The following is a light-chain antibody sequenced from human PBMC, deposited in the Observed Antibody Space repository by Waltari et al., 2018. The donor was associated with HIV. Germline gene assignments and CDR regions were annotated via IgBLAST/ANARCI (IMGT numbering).Light chain of an antibody. CDR1: QGSSSY. J-gene: IGKJ4*01. CDR3: QQYDSYPLT. Sequence: ATRMTPSPSSSPASTGDTVTIPHRASQGSSSYLAWYQQKPAKAPKLRFYASSTLQSGVPSRFSGSGAETDFTLTISCLQSEDVATYYCQQYDSYPLTFGGGTKVEIK. V-gene: IGKV1-8*01. CDR2: ASS.